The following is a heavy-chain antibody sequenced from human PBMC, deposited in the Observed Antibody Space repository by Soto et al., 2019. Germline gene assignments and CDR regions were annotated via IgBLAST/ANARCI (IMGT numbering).Heavy chain of an antibody. CDR2: INPNSGGT. CDR3: SSEVITMVRGVIITYGMDV. Sequence: GASVKVSCKASGYTFTGYYMHWVRQAPGQRLERMGRINPNSGGTNYAQKFQGRVTMTRDTSISTAYMELSRLISDDTAVYYCSSEVITMVRGVIITYGMDVWGQGTTVTVSS. J-gene: IGHJ6*02. D-gene: IGHD3-10*01. V-gene: IGHV1-2*02. CDR1: GYTFTGYY.